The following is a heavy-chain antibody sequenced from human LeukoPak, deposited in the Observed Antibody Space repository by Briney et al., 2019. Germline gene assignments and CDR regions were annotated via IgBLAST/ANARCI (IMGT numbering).Heavy chain of an antibody. J-gene: IGHJ3*02. D-gene: IGHD2-21*01. CDR1: GFTFSSYG. CDR2: ISYDGSNK. CDR3: AKAGREVVNWDGFDI. V-gene: IGHV3-30*18. Sequence: GGSLRLSCAASGFTFSSYGMHWVRQAPGKGLEWVAVISYDGSNKYYADSVKGRFTISRDNSKNTLYLQMNSLRAEDTAVYYWAKAGREVVNWDGFDIWGQGKMVTVSS.